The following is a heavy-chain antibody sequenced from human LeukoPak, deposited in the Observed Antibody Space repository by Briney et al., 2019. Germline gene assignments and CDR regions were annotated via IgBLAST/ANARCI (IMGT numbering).Heavy chain of an antibody. J-gene: IGHJ5*02. CDR2: IPYGGSNK. V-gene: IGHV3-30*04. CDR1: GFTFSSYA. D-gene: IGHD3-10*01. CDR3: ARVGLGVGSGRKASGLDP. Sequence: PGRTLRLSCAASGFTFSSYAMHWVRQAPGKGLEWVALIPYGGSNKYYADSVKGRFTVSRDNSKNTLYLQMSSLRAEDTAMYYCARVGLGVGSGRKASGLDPWGQGTLVIVSS.